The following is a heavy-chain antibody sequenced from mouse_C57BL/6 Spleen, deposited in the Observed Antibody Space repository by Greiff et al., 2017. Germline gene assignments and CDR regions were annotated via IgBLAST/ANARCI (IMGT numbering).Heavy chain of an antibody. V-gene: IGHV1-64*01. J-gene: IGHJ4*01. CDR2: IHPNSGST. Sequence: QVQLQQPGAELVKPGASVKLSCKASGYTFTSYWMHWVKQRPGQGLEWIGMIHPNSGSTNYNEKFKSKATLTVDKSSSTAYMQLSSLTSEDSAVYYCARAIPYYYAMDYWGQGTSGTVSS. CDR3: ARAIPYYYAMDY. CDR1: GYTFTSYW.